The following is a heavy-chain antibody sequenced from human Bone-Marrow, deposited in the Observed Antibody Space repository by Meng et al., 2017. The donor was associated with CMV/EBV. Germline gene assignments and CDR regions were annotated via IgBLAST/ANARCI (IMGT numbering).Heavy chain of an antibody. CDR2: IWYDGSNK. J-gene: IGHJ6*02. D-gene: IGHD3-10*01. CDR3: AKVQRELLWFGELLLIGMDV. Sequence: GGSLRLSCAASGFTFSSYGMHWVRQAPGKGLEWVAVIWYDGSNKYYADSVKGRFTISRDNSKNTLYLQMNSLRAEDTAVYYCAKVQRELLWFGELLLIGMDVWGQGTTVTVSS. CDR1: GFTFSSYG. V-gene: IGHV3-33*06.